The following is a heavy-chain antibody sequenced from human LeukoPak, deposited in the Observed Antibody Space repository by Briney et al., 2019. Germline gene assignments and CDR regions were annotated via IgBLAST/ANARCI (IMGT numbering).Heavy chain of an antibody. CDR2: MRYDGSNK. CDR3: AKRPAGGFYYSSMDV. V-gene: IGHV3-30*02. J-gene: IGHJ6*03. CDR1: GFTFSTYD. D-gene: IGHD6-13*01. Sequence: GGSLRLSCAASGFTFSTYDRHWVRQAPAKGLEWLPSMRYDGSNKYYADSAKGRFTVSRDNSKNTLYLQMNSLRAEDTAVYYCAKRPAGGFYYSSMDVWGKGTTVTVSS.